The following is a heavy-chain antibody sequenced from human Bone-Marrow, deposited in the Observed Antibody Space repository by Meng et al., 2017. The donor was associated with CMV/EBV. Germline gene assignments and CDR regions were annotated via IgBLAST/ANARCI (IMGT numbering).Heavy chain of an antibody. CDR1: AGSLSSYY. D-gene: IGHD6-13*01. J-gene: IGHJ4*02. V-gene: IGHV4-59*12. CDR2: IYYSGST. CDR3: ARGRNSWNY. Sequence: SESLSLTCTVAAGSLSSYYWSWIRQPPGKGLEWVGYIYYSGSTNYNPTLKSRVTISVDKSKNQFSLKLSSVTAADTAVYDCARGRNSWNYWGQGTMVTVSS.